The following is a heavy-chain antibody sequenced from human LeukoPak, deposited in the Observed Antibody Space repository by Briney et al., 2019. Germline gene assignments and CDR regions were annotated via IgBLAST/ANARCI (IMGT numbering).Heavy chain of an antibody. Sequence: SETLSLTCTVSGGSISSYYWSWIRQPAGKGLVWIGRIYTSGSTNYNPSLKSRVTMSVDTSKNQFSLKLSSVTAADTAVYYCARDGEAAAQTGYWGQGTLVTVSS. CDR2: IYTSGST. D-gene: IGHD6-13*01. V-gene: IGHV4-4*07. J-gene: IGHJ4*02. CDR1: GGSISSYY. CDR3: ARDGEAAAQTGY.